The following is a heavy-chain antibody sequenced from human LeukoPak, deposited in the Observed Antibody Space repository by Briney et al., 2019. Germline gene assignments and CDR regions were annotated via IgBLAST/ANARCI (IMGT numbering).Heavy chain of an antibody. CDR3: ARGYYDDRGDAFDM. CDR2: IYYSGST. J-gene: IGHJ3*02. CDR1: GGSISSNA. Sequence: PSETLSLTCTVSGGSISSNAWSWIRQPPGKGLEWVGYIYYSGSTNYNPSLTSRVAMSIDTSKKQFSLNMRSMTAADTAVYYCARGYYDDRGDAFDMWGQGTMVTVSS. D-gene: IGHD3-22*01. V-gene: IGHV4-59*01.